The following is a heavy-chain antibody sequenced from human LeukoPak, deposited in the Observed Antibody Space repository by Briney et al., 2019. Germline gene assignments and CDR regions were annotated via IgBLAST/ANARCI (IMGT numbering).Heavy chain of an antibody. D-gene: IGHD3-22*01. CDR1: GITLSNYG. CDR2: ISESGGRT. J-gene: IGHJ4*02. V-gene: IGHV3-23*01. CDR3: AKRGVVIRVILVGFQKEAYYFDS. Sequence: GESLRLSCAVSGITLSNYGMSWVRQAPGKGLEWVACISESGGRTNYADSMKGRLTISTGNPKNKMYLKMNSLGAEDTAVYFCAKRGVVIRVILVGFQKEAYYFDSWGQGTLVTVSS.